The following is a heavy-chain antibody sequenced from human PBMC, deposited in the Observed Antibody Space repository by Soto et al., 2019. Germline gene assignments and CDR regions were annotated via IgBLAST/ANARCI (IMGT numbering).Heavy chain of an antibody. J-gene: IGHJ4*02. CDR3: TAEAADHGWGDFDY. V-gene: IGHV3-15*01. CDR2: IKSKTSGETT. D-gene: IGHD3-10*01. CDR1: GFTFSSAW. Sequence: EVQLVESGGGLVEPGGSLSLSCAASGFTFSSAWMSWFRQAPGKGLEWIGLIKSKTSGETTDYAAPVKGRFTISRDDSKNTLYLKRNSLKTEDTAMYFCTAEAADHGWGDFDYWGQGTLVTVSS.